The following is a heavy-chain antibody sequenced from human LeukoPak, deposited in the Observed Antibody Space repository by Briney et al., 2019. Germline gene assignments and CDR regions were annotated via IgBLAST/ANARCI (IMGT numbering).Heavy chain of an antibody. D-gene: IGHD6-6*01. CDR2: ISSSSSYI. Sequence: GGSLRLSCAASGFTFSSYSMNWVRQAPGKGLEWVSSISSSSSYIYYADSVKGRFTISRDNAKNSLYLQMNSLRAEDTAVYYCARGEAARVDFDYWGQGTLVTVSS. CDR3: ARGEAARVDFDY. J-gene: IGHJ4*02. V-gene: IGHV3-21*01. CDR1: GFTFSSYS.